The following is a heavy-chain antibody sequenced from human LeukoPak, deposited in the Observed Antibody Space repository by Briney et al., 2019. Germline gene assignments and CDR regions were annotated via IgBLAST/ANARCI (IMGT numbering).Heavy chain of an antibody. CDR1: GYTFTGYY. CDR3: ARGVNYDSSGYLAFDI. J-gene: IGHJ3*02. CDR2: INPNSGGT. Sequence: GASVKVSCKASGYTFTGYYMHWVRQAPGQGLEWMGWINPNSGGTNYAQKFQGRVTMTRDTSISTAYMELSRLRSDDTAVYYCARGVNYDSSGYLAFDIWGQGTMVTVSS. V-gene: IGHV1-2*02. D-gene: IGHD3-22*01.